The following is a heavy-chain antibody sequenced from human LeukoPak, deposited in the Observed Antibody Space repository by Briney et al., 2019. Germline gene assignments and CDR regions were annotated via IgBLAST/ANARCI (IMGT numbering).Heavy chain of an antibody. CDR1: GYTFTSYH. V-gene: IGHV1-46*01. CDR3: ARASMVEAFDI. J-gene: IGHJ3*02. D-gene: IGHD4/OR15-4a*01. Sequence: ASVKVSCKASGYTFTSYHLHWVRQAPGQGLEWMGIINPSGGSPNYAQKFQGRVTMTRDTSISTAYMELSRLRSDDTAVYYCARASMVEAFDIWGQGTMVTVSS. CDR2: INPSGGSP.